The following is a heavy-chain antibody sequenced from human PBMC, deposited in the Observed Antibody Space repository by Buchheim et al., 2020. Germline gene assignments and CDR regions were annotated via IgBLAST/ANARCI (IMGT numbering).Heavy chain of an antibody. CDR1: GASISSGDNY. Sequence: QVQLQESGPGLVKPSQTVSLTCTVAGASISSGDNYWSWIRQPPGKGLEWIGYFYYSDFTDYNSSLKSRVTISVDPSKKQFSLKLRSVTAADTAVYYCVRGIVMAPASLVFGYWGHGTL. CDR3: VRGIVMAPASLVFGY. V-gene: IGHV4-30-4*01. J-gene: IGHJ4*03. CDR2: FYYSDFT. D-gene: IGHD2-21*02.